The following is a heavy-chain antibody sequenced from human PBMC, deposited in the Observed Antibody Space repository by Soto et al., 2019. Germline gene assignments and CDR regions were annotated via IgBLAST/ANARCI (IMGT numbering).Heavy chain of an antibody. CDR3: AIDGGFYGMDV. V-gene: IGHV1-3*01. CDR1: GYRFTTYG. D-gene: IGHD3-16*01. J-gene: IGHJ6*02. CDR2: INAGNGNT. Sequence: QVHLVQSGAEVKKPGASVKVSCKASGYRFTTYGIHWVRQAPGQRLEWMGWINAGNGNTKYSQKFQGRVTVTRDTSASTGYMVLTSLTSDDTTVYYCAIDGGFYGMDVWGQGTTVTVSS.